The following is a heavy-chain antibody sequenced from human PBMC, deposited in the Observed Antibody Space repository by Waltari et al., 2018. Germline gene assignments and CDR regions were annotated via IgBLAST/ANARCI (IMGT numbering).Heavy chain of an antibody. CDR1: GFIFRTYR. Sequence: EEQLVESGGGLVQPGESLRLSCAASGFIFRTYRMNCVRQAPGGGLVLVSGINSDEMSTSYADPVKVRFTISRDNAKKTLYLQMKSLRADDTAVYYCARVAQRTYRSPVPGRDYYYGMDVWGQGTTVTVSS. D-gene: IGHD1-1*01. CDR2: INSDEMST. V-gene: IGHV3-74*01. CDR3: ARVAQRTYRSPVPGRDYYYGMDV. J-gene: IGHJ6*02.